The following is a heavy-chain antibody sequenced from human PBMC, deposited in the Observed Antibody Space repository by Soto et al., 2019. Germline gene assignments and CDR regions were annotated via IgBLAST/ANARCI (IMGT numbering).Heavy chain of an antibody. D-gene: IGHD3-3*01. CDR3: ARETYDFDTFWFDP. Sequence: PSETLSLTCTVSGGSISSGGYYWSWIRQHPGKGPEWIGYIYYSGITYYNPSLKSRVTISVDTSKNQFSLKLSSVTAADTAVYYCARETYDFDTFWFDPWGQGTLVTVSS. V-gene: IGHV4-31*02. J-gene: IGHJ5*02. CDR2: IYYSGIT. CDR1: GGSISSGGYY.